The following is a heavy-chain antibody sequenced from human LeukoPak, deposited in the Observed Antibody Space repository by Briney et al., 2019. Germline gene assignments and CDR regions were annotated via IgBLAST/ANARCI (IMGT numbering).Heavy chain of an antibody. V-gene: IGHV4-34*01. D-gene: IGHD5-18*01. CDR2: INHSGST. Sequence: PSETLSLTCAVYGGSFSGYYWSWIRQPPGKGLEWIGEINHSGSTNYNPSLKSRVTISVDTSKNQFSLNLSSVTAADTAVYYCARVPMQLWLAPFDYWGQGTLVTVSS. CDR1: GGSFSGYY. J-gene: IGHJ4*02. CDR3: ARVPMQLWLAPFDY.